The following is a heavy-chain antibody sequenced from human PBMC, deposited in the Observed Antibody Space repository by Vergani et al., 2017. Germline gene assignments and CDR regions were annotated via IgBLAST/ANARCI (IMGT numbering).Heavy chain of an antibody. CDR2: INAGNGNT. CDR3: AAWSVIWGRGLDY. CDR1: GYTFTSYA. V-gene: IGHV1-3*01. Sequence: QVQLVQSGAEVKTPGASVKVSCKASGYTFTSYAMHWVRQAPGQRLEWMGWINAGNGNTKYSQKFQGRVTITRDTSASTAYMELSSLRSEDTAVYYCAAWSVIWGRGLDYWGQGTLVTVSS. D-gene: IGHD3-16*01. J-gene: IGHJ4*02.